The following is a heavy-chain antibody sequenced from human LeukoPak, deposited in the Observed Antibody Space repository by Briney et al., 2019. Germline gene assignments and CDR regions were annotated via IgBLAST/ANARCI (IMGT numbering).Heavy chain of an antibody. CDR3: ARVRGPDGWFAP. CDR2: IYYSVNI. V-gene: IGHV4-39*01. J-gene: IGHJ5*02. Sequence: SETLSLTCIVSGGSIDRSSYYWGWIRQPPGKGLEWIGSIYYSVNIYYNSSLKSRIAISVDTTKNLLALNLSSVTAADTAVYYCARVRGPDGWFAPCGQGTLVTVSS. CDR1: GGSIDRSSYY.